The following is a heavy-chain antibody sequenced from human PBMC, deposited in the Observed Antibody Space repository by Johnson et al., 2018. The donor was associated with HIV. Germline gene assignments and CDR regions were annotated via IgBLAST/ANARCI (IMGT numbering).Heavy chain of an antibody. CDR1: GFTFRSFA. J-gene: IGHJ3*02. Sequence: QMLLVESGGGLVQPGGSLRLSCAAPGFTFRSFAIHWVRQAPGKGLDWVAVISVDVSNEYYADSVKGRFAISRDNSKNTLYLQMNSLRAEDTAVYYCARVPNDAFDIWGQGTMVTVSS. CDR2: ISVDVSNE. CDR3: ARVPNDAFDI. V-gene: IGHV3-30*09.